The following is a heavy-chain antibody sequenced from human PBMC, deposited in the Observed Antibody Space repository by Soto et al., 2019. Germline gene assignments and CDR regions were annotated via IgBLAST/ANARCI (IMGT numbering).Heavy chain of an antibody. D-gene: IGHD3-16*01. V-gene: IGHV3-33*01. CDR3: ARDTFGYGDDAFDI. CDR2: IWYDGSNK. Sequence: QVQLVESGGGVVQPGRSLRLSCAASGFTFSSYGMHWVRQAPGKGLEWVVVIWYDGSNKYYADSVKGRFTISRDNSKNTLYLQMNSLRAEDTAVYYCARDTFGYGDDAFDIWGQGTMVTVSS. J-gene: IGHJ3*02. CDR1: GFTFSSYG.